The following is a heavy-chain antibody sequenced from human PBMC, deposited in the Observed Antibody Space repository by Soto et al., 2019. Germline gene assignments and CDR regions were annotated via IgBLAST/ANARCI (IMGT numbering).Heavy chain of an antibody. Sequence: EVQLVESGGGLVQPGGSLRLSCAASGFTFSSYSMNWVRQAPGKGLEWVSYISSSSSTIYYADSVKGRFTISRDNAKNTLYLQVNSLGDEDTAVYYCGGVEPFMAVAGIGYFDYWGQGTLVTVSS. CDR2: ISSSSSTI. CDR3: GGVEPFMAVAGIGYFDY. CDR1: GFTFSSYS. J-gene: IGHJ4*02. V-gene: IGHV3-48*02. D-gene: IGHD6-19*01.